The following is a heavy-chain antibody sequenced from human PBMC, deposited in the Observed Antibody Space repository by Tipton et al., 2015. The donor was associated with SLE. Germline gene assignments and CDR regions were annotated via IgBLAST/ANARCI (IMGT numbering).Heavy chain of an antibody. CDR2: IYHSGST. CDR3: ASLSGGSGWGYWYFDL. CDR1: GYSISSGYY. J-gene: IGHJ2*01. D-gene: IGHD6-19*01. Sequence: TLSLTCAVSGYSISSGYYWGWIRQPPGKGLEWIGSIYHSGSTYYNPSLKSRVTISVDTSKNQFSLKLSSVTAADTAVYYCASLSGGSGWGYWYFDLWGRGTLVTVSS. V-gene: IGHV4-38-2*01.